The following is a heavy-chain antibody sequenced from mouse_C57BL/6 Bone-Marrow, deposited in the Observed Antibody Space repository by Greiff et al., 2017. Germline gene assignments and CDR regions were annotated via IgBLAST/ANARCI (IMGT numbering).Heavy chain of an antibody. V-gene: IGHV1-81*01. J-gene: IGHJ3*01. CDR1: GYTFTSYG. CDR3: ARERVYYGSSSAWCAY. CDR2: IYPRSGNT. D-gene: IGHD1-1*01. Sequence: QVQLQQSGAELARPGASVKLSCKASGYTFTSYGISWVKQSTGQGLEWIGEIYPRSGNTYYNEKFKGKATLTADKSSSTAYMELRSLTSEDSAVYFWARERVYYGSSSAWCAYWGQGTLVTVSA.